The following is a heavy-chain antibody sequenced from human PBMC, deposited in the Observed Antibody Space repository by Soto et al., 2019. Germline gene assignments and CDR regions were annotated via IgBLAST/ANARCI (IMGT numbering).Heavy chain of an antibody. Sequence: WGSLRLSCTASGFSFCFHGITLFRQAPLKGLEWVSTINDKSTNTHYIDSVRGRFTISRDNSQNTLYLQMDRLRAEDTAIYFCVAWVHQHLDFWGRGTRVTVSS. CDR1: GFSFCFHG. J-gene: IGHJ4*02. D-gene: IGHD3-16*01. CDR3: VAWVHQHLDF. CDR2: INDKSTNT. V-gene: IGHV3-23*01.